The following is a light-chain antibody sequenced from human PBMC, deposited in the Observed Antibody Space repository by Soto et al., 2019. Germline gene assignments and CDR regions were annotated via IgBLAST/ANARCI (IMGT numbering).Light chain of an antibody. CDR2: EVT. V-gene: IGLV2-14*01. CDR3: SSHSGSSTLYV. J-gene: IGLJ1*01. Sequence: QSALTQPASVSGSPGQSITISCTGTSSDVGAYNFVSWYQQHPGKAPKLIIYEVTSRPSGVPSRFSGSKSGNMASLTISGLQTEDEADYFCSSHSGSSTLYVFGTGTKLTVL. CDR1: SSDVGAYNF.